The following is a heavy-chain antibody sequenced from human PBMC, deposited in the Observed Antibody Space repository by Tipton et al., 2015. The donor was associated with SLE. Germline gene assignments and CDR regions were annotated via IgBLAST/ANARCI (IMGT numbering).Heavy chain of an antibody. V-gene: IGHV4-34*01. CDR1: GGSFSGYY. CDR3: ARGRDIVVVVAAAWFDP. J-gene: IGHJ5*02. D-gene: IGHD2-15*01. CDR2: INHSGST. Sequence: TLSLTCAVYGGSFSGYYWSWIRQPPGKGLEWIGEINHSGSTKYNPSLKSRVTISVDTSKNQFSLKLSSVTAADTAVYYCARGRDIVVVVAAAWFDPWGQVTLFTVPP.